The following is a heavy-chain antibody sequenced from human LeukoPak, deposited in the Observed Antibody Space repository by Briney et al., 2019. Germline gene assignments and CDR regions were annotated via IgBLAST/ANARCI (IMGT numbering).Heavy chain of an antibody. D-gene: IGHD3-22*01. J-gene: IGHJ3*02. CDR3: ASHYDSSGYKAFDI. V-gene: IGHV4-59*01. CDR2: IYYSGST. CDR1: GSSISSYY. Sequence: PSETLSLTCTVSGSSISSYYWSWIRQPPGKGLEWFGYIYYSGSTNYNPSLKSRVTISVDTSKNQFSLKLSSVTAADTAVYYCASHYDSSGYKAFDIWGQGTMVTVSS.